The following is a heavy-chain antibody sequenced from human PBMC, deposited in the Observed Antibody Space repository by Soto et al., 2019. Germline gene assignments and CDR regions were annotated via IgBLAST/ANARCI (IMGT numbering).Heavy chain of an antibody. J-gene: IGHJ4*02. D-gene: IGHD2-8*02. CDR2: INPSGGRT. CDR1: GYTFTSYD. V-gene: IGHV1-46*01. Sequence: QVQLVQSGAEVKKPGASVKVSCKASGYTFTSYDMHWVRQATGQGLEWMGIINPSGGRTSYAQKFQGRVTITGDESTSTVYMELSSLRSEDTSVYYCARDLVETGDGFDSWGQGTLVTVSS. CDR3: ARDLVETGDGFDS.